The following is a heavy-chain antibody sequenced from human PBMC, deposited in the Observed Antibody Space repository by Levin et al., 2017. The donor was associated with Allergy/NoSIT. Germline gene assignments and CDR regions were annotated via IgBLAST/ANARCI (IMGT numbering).Heavy chain of an antibody. D-gene: IGHD3-3*02. Sequence: GESLKISCKGSGYIFTSFWIAWVRQMPGKGLELVGIIFPGDSDTRYSPSFEGQVTISADEAISTAYLQWSSLKVSDTAIYYCALHFGSIHSPTVDVWGQGSTVTVSS. J-gene: IGHJ6*02. CDR2: IFPGDSDT. CDR3: ALHFGSIHSPTVDV. CDR1: GYIFTSFW. V-gene: IGHV5-51*01.